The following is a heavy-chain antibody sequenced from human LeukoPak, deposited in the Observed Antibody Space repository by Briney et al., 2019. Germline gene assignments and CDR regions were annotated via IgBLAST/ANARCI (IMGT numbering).Heavy chain of an antibody. CDR2: IRYDGSNK. Sequence: PGGSLRLSCAASEFTFNNYGMQWVRQAPGKGLEWVAFIRYDGSNKYYADSVRGRFTISRDNSKNTLYLQMNSLRVEDAAVYYCARAPVTSCRGAYCYPFDYWGQGTLVTVSS. CDR3: ARAPVTSCRGAYCYPFDY. V-gene: IGHV3-30*02. CDR1: EFTFNNYG. J-gene: IGHJ4*02. D-gene: IGHD2-21*01.